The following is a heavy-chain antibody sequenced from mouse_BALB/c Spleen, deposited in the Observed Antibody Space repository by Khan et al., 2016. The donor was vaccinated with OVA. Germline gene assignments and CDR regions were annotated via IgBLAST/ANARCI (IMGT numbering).Heavy chain of an antibody. D-gene: IGHD2-12*01. V-gene: IGHV1S137*01. CDR3: ARGSANDRFAC. CDR2: NRNHYGNV. CDR1: GYTFTDYA. J-gene: IGHJ3*01. Sequence: QVQLQQPGPELVRPGVSVKISCKGSGYTFTDYAMQRVKQSHAKSTEWIGVNRNHYGNVDSNQKHKGKATTTVDKSSNKAYKELARCTSEDPAIYCWARGSANDRFACCGRGPLVTVSA.